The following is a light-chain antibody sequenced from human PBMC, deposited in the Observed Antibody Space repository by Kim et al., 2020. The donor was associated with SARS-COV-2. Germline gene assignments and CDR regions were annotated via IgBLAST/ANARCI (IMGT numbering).Light chain of an antibody. CDR3: QQYGIAPPYT. CDR2: SVS. CDR1: QSVCRHC. V-gene: IGKV3-20*01. Sequence: PGESAPLACRTRQSVCRHCLAWYQQKPGQAPRLLIYSVSNRATGIPDRFSGSGSGTDFTLTISRLEPEDFAVYYCQQYGIAPPYTFGQGTKLEIK. J-gene: IGKJ2*01.